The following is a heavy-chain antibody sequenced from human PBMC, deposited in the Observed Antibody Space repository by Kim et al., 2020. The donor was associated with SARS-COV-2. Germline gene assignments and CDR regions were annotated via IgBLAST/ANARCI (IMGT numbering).Heavy chain of an antibody. J-gene: IGHJ6*02. CDR3: ARRGVVPNYYYYGMDV. D-gene: IGHD3-3*01. V-gene: IGHV1-3*01. Sequence: KFQGRVTITRDTSASTAYMELSSLRSEDTAVYYCARRGVVPNYYYYGMDVWGQGTTVTVSS.